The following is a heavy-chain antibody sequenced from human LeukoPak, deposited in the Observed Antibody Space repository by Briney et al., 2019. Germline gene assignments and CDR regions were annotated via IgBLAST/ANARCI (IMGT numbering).Heavy chain of an antibody. Sequence: GGSLRLSCAASGFTFSSSWMSWVRQAPGKGLEWVATINEVGSDKHYMDSVKGRLSISRDNPKNSLYLQMNSPRAEDTAVYFCARHGNWAFDFWGQGTMVTVSS. CDR1: GFTFSSSW. D-gene: IGHD1-1*01. V-gene: IGHV3-7*04. J-gene: IGHJ3*01. CDR3: ARHGNWAFDF. CDR2: INEVGSDK.